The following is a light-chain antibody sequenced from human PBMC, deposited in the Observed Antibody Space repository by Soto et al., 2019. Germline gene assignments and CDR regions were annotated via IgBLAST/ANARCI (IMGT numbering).Light chain of an antibody. CDR1: QGIRND. CDR2: AAS. CDR3: LQDYTYPRT. Sequence: AIQMTQSPSSLSASVGDRVTITCRARQGIRNDLGWYQQKPGKAPKLLIYAASNVQSGVPSRFSGSGSGTDFTLTISSLQPEDFAPYYCLQDYTYPRTFGQGTKVEIK. V-gene: IGKV1-6*01. J-gene: IGKJ1*01.